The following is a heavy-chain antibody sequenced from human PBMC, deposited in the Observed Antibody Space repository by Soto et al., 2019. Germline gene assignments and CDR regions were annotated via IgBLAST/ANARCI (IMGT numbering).Heavy chain of an antibody. V-gene: IGHV1-46*01. CDR3: AREYRYCSSTSCYAGNDY. D-gene: IGHD2-2*01. CDR1: GYTFTSYY. J-gene: IGHJ4*02. CDR2: INPSGGST. Sequence: GSVKVYCKASGYTFTSYYMHWVRQAPGQGLEWMGIINPSGGSTSYAQKFQGRVTMTRDTSTSTVYMELSSLRSEDTAVYYCAREYRYCSSTSCYAGNDYWGQGTLVTVSS.